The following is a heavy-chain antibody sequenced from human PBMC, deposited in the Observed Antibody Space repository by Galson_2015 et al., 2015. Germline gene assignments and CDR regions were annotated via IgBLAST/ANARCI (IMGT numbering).Heavy chain of an antibody. Sequence: SLRLSCAASGFTFSSYGMHWVRQAPGKGLEWVAVISYDGSNKYYADSVKGRFTISRDNSKNTLYLQMNSLRAEDTAVYYCANQRRYSSGWTFDYWGQGTLVTGSS. CDR1: GFTFSSYG. CDR3: ANQRRYSSGWTFDY. V-gene: IGHV3-30*18. CDR2: ISYDGSNK. D-gene: IGHD6-19*01. J-gene: IGHJ4*02.